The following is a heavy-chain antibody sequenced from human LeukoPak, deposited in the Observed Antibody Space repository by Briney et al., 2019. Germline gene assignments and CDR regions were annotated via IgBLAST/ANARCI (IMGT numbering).Heavy chain of an antibody. CDR3: AKDFVRYNIQFDY. D-gene: IGHD1-1*01. V-gene: IGHV3-23*01. CDR1: GLSFSFYA. CDR2: ISGGGAGT. Sequence: GGSLRLSCAASGLSFSFYATSWVRQAPGKGLEWVSSISGGGAGTYYADSVRGRFTISRDNSKNTLYLQMNSLRAEDTALYYCAKDFVRYNIQFDYWGQGALVTVSS. J-gene: IGHJ4*02.